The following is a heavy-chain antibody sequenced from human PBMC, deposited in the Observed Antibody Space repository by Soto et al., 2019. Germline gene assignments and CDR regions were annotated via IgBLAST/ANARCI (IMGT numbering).Heavy chain of an antibody. D-gene: IGHD4-17*01. V-gene: IGHV3-21*01. J-gene: IGHJ4*02. CDR2: ISSSSSYI. CDR3: AREKEDDYGGNPPDY. CDR1: GFTFSSYS. Sequence: EVQLVESGGGLVKPGGSLRVSCAASGFTFSSYSMNWVRQAPGKGLEWVSSISSSSSYIYYADSVKGRFTISRDNAKNSLYLQMNSLRAEYTAVYYCAREKEDDYGGNPPDYWGQGTLVTVSS.